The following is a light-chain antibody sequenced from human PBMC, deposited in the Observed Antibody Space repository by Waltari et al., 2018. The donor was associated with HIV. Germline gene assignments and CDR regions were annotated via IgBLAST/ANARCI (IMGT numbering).Light chain of an antibody. Sequence: IMLTHPPDTLAVSPGGRASLSCRASQSVSSNLAWYQQKPGQSPRLLIYGASNRATGIPARFSGSGSGTQFTITIRSLQSEDVAAYYCLRYIDWPRTFGQGIKL. CDR3: LRYIDWPRT. CDR2: GAS. J-gene: IGKJ2*02. V-gene: IGKV3-15*01. CDR1: QSVSSN.